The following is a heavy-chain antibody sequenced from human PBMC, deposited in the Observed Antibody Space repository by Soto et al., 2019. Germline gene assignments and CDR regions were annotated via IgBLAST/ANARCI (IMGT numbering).Heavy chain of an antibody. CDR2: INAGNGNT. V-gene: IGHV1-3*01. Sequence: ASVKVSCKASGYTFTGYAMHCVRQAPGQRLEWMGWINAGNGNTKYSQKFQGRVTITRDTSASTAYMELRSLRSDDTAVYYCARDNYDSSGYYYEWFDPWGQGTLVTVSS. J-gene: IGHJ5*02. CDR1: GYTFTGYA. D-gene: IGHD3-22*01. CDR3: ARDNYDSSGYYYEWFDP.